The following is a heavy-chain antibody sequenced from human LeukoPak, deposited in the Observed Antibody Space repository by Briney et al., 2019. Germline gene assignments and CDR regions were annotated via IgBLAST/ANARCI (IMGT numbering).Heavy chain of an antibody. J-gene: IGHJ4*02. CDR1: GFTFSSYG. CDR2: ISYDGSNK. Sequence: GGSLRLSCAASGFTFSSYGMHWVRQAPGKGLEWVAVISYDGSNKYYADSVKGRFTISRDNSKNTLYLQMNSLRAEDTAVYYCARGARVATMDFDYWGQGTLVTVSS. V-gene: IGHV3-30*03. D-gene: IGHD5-12*01. CDR3: ARGARVATMDFDY.